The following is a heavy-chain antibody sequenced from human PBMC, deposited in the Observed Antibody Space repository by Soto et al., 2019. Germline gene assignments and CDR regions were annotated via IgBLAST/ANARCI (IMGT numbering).Heavy chain of an antibody. J-gene: IGHJ4*02. CDR2: IYSGGST. CDR1: GFSVTANY. Sequence: EVLVVESGGGLIQPGGSLRLSCEVSGFSVTANYMSWVRQAPGKGLEWVSGIYSGGSTFYIDSVKGRLSISRDISKTTLFLQMHSLRVEDTALYYCHGYAYWGGGTLVPVSS. CDR3: HGYAY. D-gene: IGHD5-12*01. V-gene: IGHV3-53*01.